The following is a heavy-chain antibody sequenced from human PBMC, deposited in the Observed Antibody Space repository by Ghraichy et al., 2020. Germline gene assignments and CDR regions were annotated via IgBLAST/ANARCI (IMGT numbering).Heavy chain of an antibody. J-gene: IGHJ5*02. D-gene: IGHD5-12*01. CDR3: ARTSSGYSGWFEP. CDR1: GGSISSGGYY. CDR2: IYYSGST. Sequence: SETLSLTCTVSGGSISSGGYYWSWVRHRPGKGLEWIGAIYYSGSTYYDPSLGPRVSMSVDTSKNQLSLKLHSVTAAGTAVYFCARTSSGYSGWFEPWGRGTRVSVSS. V-gene: IGHV4-31*03.